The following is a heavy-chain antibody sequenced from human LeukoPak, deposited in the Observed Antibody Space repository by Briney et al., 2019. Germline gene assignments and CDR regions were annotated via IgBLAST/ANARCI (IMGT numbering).Heavy chain of an antibody. J-gene: IGHJ4*02. Sequence: GGSLRLSCAASGFTFSSDAMHWVRQAPGKGLEWVAFISYGGNIKRYADSVKGRFTISRDNSKNTLYLQMNSLRAEDTAVYHCAKDRSTTWACDYWGQGTLVTVSS. CDR3: AKDRSTTWACDY. CDR2: ISYGGNIK. D-gene: IGHD1-14*01. CDR1: GFTFSSDA. V-gene: IGHV3-30*18.